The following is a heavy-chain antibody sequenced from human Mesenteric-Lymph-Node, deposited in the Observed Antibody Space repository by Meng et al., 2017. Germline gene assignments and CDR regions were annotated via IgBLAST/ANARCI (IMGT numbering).Heavy chain of an antibody. CDR2: FYTTGLT. Sequence: QVRLQELGPRLLRPSETLSLTCTVSGASVTTDNYYWSWIRQPPGKRLEWIGYFYTTGLTNYNPSLKSRVSISVDTFNNQFSLKLNSVTAADTAVYYCAVWSGSYYPNWGQGTLVTVSS. D-gene: IGHD1-26*01. CDR3: AVWSGSYYPN. CDR1: GASVTTDNYY. V-gene: IGHV4-61*01. J-gene: IGHJ4*02.